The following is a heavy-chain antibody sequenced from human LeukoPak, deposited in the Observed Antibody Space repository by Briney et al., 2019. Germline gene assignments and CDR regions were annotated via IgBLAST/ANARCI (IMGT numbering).Heavy chain of an antibody. CDR2: IYYSGST. J-gene: IGHJ4*02. V-gene: IGHV4-59*08. D-gene: IGHD3/OR15-3a*01. CDR3: ARGTRNFDY. CDR1: GVSISSYY. Sequence: SETLSLTCTVTGVSISSYYWSWIRQPLGNGLEWIGYIYYSGSTNYNPSLKSRVTISVDTSKNQFSLKLSSVTAADTAVYYCARGTRNFDYWGQGTLVTVSS.